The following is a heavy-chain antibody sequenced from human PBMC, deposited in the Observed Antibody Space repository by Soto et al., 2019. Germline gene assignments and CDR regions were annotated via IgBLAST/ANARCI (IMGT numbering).Heavy chain of an antibody. J-gene: IGHJ4*02. CDR2: ISGTGGST. Sequence: EVLLVESGGGLVKPGGSLRLSCAASGFTFSSYSMNWVRQAPGKGLEWVSSISGTGGSTYYADSVKGRFTISRDNSKNTLYLQMNSLRAEDTAIYYCAKGELLTGVASFDYWGLGTLVTVSS. CDR3: AKGELLTGVASFDY. V-gene: IGHV3-23*04. CDR1: GFTFSSYS. D-gene: IGHD7-27*01.